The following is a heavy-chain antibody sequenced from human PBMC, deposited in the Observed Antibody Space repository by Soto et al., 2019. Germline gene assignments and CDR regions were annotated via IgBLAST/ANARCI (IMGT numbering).Heavy chain of an antibody. CDR2: VWYNGYYK. V-gene: IGHV3-33*08. CDR1: GFTFSSYA. CDR3: ARDPQYNNGWYLDY. J-gene: IGHJ4*02. Sequence: PGGSLRLSCAASGFTFSSYAFHWVRQAPGKGLEWVAVVWYNGYYKYYADSVKGRFTISRDNSKNTVYLEMNSLRAEDTAVYYCARDPQYNNGWYLDYWGQGILVTVSS. D-gene: IGHD6-19*01.